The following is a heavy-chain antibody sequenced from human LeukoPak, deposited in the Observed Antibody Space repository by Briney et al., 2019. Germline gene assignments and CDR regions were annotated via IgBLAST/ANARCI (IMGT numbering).Heavy chain of an antibody. J-gene: IGHJ5*02. CDR2: INHSGST. D-gene: IGHD5-18*01. CDR3: ARRRGYSYGYGYNWFDP. Sequence: SETLSLTCTVSGGSINNYYWSWIRQPPGKGLEWIGEINHSGSTNYNPSLKSRVTISVDTSKNQFSLKLSSVTAADTAVYYCARRRGYSYGYGYNWFDPWGQGTLVTVSS. CDR1: GGSINNYY. V-gene: IGHV4-34*01.